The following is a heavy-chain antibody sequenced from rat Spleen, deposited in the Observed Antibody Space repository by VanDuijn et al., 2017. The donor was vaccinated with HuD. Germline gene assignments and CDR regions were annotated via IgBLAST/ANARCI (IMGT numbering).Heavy chain of an antibody. Sequence: EVQLVESGGGLVQPGRSLKVSCVASGFIFKDYWMTWIRQAPGKGLEWVASITNGGGRLYYSDSVKGRFNISRENAKSTLYLQMNSLRSEDTATYYCTGPFDYWGQGVMVTVSS. CDR2: ITNGGGRL. J-gene: IGHJ2*01. CDR3: TGPFDY. V-gene: IGHV5-31*01. CDR1: GFIFKDYW.